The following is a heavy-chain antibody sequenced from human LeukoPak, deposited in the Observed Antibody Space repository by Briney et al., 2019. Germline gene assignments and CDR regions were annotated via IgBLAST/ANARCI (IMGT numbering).Heavy chain of an antibody. V-gene: IGHV3-21*01. Sequence: GGSLRLSCAASGFTFSSYSMSWVRQAPGKGLEWVSSISSSSSYIYYADSVKGRFTISRDNAENSLYLQMNSLRAEDTAVYYCARVVLVAAAGYFDYWGQGTLVTVSS. D-gene: IGHD6-13*01. CDR2: ISSSSSYI. J-gene: IGHJ4*02. CDR1: GFTFSSYS. CDR3: ARVVLVAAAGYFDY.